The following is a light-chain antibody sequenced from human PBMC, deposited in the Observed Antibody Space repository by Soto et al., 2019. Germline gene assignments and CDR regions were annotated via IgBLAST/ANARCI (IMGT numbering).Light chain of an antibody. CDR2: GAS. CDR1: QSPGQS. CDR3: QQYKSWPPFT. V-gene: IGKV3-15*01. J-gene: IGKJ5*01. Sequence: EILMTQSPATLSVSPGDSATLSCRASQSPGQSLAWYQQKAGQAPRLLIYGASTRATGIPARFSGSGSGTEFTLTISSLQSEDFAVYYCQQYKSWPPFTFGQGTRLEMK.